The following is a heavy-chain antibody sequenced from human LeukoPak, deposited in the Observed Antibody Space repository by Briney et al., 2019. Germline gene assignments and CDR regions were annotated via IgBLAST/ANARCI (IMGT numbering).Heavy chain of an antibody. CDR1: GGSISSGDYY. D-gene: IGHD6-13*01. CDR3: ARSTSIVAAGPNWFDP. V-gene: IGHV4-61*08. J-gene: IGHJ5*02. CDR2: IYYSGST. Sequence: PSETLSLTCTVSGGSISSGDYYWSWIRQPPGKGLEWIGYIYYSGSTNYNPSLKSRVTISADTSKNQFSLKLSSVTAADTAVYYCARSTSIVAAGPNWFDPWGQGTLVTVSS.